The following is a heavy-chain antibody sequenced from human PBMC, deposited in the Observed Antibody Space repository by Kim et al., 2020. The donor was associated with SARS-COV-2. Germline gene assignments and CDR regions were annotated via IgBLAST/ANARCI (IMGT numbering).Heavy chain of an antibody. CDR3: NKGANEDDTSDH. CDR1: GFNSADFA. CDR2: IRSNAYGGAT. J-gene: IGHJ4*02. V-gene: IGHV3-49*04. Sequence: GGSLRLSCTASGFNSADFAMTWVRQAPGKGLEWVGFIRSNAYGGATEYAASVNGRFVISRDDSKSITYLEMNSLRIEDTAVYYCNKGANEDDTSDHWGQGTLVTVSS. D-gene: IGHD2-8*01.